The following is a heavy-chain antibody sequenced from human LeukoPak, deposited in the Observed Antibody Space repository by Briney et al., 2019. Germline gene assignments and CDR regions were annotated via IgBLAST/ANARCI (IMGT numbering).Heavy chain of an antibody. CDR3: ARGRGRWYYFDF. Sequence: PGGSPRLSCAASGFTLSSYWMSWVRQAPGKGLEWVANIEEDGSEKYYVDSVKGRFTISRDNAKNSVFLQMNSLRAEDTAVYYCARGRGRWYYFDFWGQGTLVTVSS. V-gene: IGHV3-7*01. J-gene: IGHJ4*02. CDR2: IEEDGSEK. CDR1: GFTLSSYW.